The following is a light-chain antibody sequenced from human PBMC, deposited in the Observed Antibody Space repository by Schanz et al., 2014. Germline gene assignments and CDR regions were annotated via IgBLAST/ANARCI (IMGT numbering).Light chain of an antibody. V-gene: IGKV3-15*01. CDR2: GAS. CDR3: QQYNDWRT. Sequence: EIVLMQSPGTLSLSPGESATLSCRASQSVSSDYLAWYQQKPGQAPRLLISGASTRATGIPARFSGSGSGTDFNLIISSLQSEDFAVYYCQQYNDWRTFGQGTKVEVK. CDR1: QSVSSDY. J-gene: IGKJ1*01.